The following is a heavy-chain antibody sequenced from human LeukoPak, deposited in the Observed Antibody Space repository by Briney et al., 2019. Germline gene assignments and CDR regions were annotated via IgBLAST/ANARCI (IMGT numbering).Heavy chain of an antibody. D-gene: IGHD6-19*01. CDR2: ISYRGGT. J-gene: IGHJ4*02. Sequence: KPSETLSLTCTVSGDSISSSYWSWIRRPPGKGLEWIGYISYRGGTNYNPSLTSRVTISGDTSKNQFSLKLSSVIAADTAVYYCARQGDSSGWTFDYWGQGILVTVSS. CDR1: GDSISSSY. CDR3: ARQGDSSGWTFDY. V-gene: IGHV4-59*01.